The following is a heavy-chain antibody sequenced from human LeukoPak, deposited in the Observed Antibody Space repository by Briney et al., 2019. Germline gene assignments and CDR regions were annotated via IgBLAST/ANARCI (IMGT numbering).Heavy chain of an antibody. D-gene: IGHD3-3*01. J-gene: IGHJ3*02. CDR2: TYYRSKWYN. CDR1: GDSVSADGAA. V-gene: IGHV6-1*01. Sequence: SQTLSLTCAISGDSVSADGAAWNWIRQSPSRGLEWLGRTYYRSKWYNDYAVSVKSRITINPDTSKNQFSLQLNSVTPEDTAVYYCARVPYYDFQADAFDIWGQGTMVTVSS. CDR3: ARVPYYDFQADAFDI.